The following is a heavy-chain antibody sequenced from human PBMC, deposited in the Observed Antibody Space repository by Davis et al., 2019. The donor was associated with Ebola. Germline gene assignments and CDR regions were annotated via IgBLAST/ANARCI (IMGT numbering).Heavy chain of an antibody. Sequence: PGGSLRLSCAASGFTFSSYWMSWVRQAPGKGLEWVANIKQDGSEKYYVDSVKGRFTISRDNAKNSLYLQMNSLRAEGTAVYYCARPISSSSGWYYAFDIWGQGTMVTVSS. CDR1: GFTFSSYW. J-gene: IGHJ3*02. V-gene: IGHV3-7*01. CDR2: IKQDGSEK. CDR3: ARPISSSSGWYYAFDI. D-gene: IGHD6-19*01.